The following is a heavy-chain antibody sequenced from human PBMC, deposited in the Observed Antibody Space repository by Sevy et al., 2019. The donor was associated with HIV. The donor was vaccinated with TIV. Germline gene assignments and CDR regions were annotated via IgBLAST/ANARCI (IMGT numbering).Heavy chain of an antibody. CDR3: ARVGAWYYCSTGNAFDF. V-gene: IGHV4-59*01. CDR1: GDFGVYS. CDR2: VNASGST. Sequence: SETLSLTCTVSGDFGVYSCTWFRQPPGKGPEWMVEVNASGSTNYNHSLKGRVTISVDTSNNQFSLKLTSVTAADTAVYYCARVGAWYYCSTGNAFDFWGQGTMVTVSS. J-gene: IGHJ3*01. D-gene: IGHD3-10*01.